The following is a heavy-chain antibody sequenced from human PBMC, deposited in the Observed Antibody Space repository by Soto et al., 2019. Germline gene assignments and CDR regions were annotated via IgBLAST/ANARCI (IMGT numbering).Heavy chain of an antibody. CDR1: GGSISSSSYY. V-gene: IGHV4-39*01. CDR2: IYYSGST. J-gene: IGHJ4*02. D-gene: IGHD2-2*01. CDR3: ASRAGEYQLLFYGNDDY. Sequence: PSETLSLTCTVSGGSISSSSYYWGWIRQPQGKGLKWIGSIYYSGSTYYNLSLKSRVTISVDTSKNQFPLKLSSVTAADTSLYFCASRAGEYQLLFYGNDDYWGQGTLVTVSS.